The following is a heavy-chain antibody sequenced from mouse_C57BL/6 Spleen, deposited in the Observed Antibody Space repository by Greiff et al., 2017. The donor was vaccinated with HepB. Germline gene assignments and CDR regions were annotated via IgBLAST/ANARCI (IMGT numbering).Heavy chain of an antibody. CDR2: IYPGSGST. V-gene: IGHV1-55*01. CDR1: GYTFTSYW. J-gene: IGHJ2*01. CDR3: ARDVDY. Sequence: QVQLQQPGAELVKPGASVKMSCKASGYTFTSYWITWVTQRPGQGLEWIGDIYPGSGSTNYNEKFKSKATLTVDTSSSTAYMQHSSLTSEDAAVYYCARDVDYWGQGTTLTVSS.